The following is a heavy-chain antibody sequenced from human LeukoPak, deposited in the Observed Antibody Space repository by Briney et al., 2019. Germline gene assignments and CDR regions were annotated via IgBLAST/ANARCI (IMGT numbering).Heavy chain of an antibody. CDR2: INTNTGNP. CDR1: GYTFTSYA. D-gene: IGHD6-19*01. Sequence: ASVKVSCKASGYTFTSYAMNRVRQAPGQGLEWMGWINTNTGNPTYAQGFTGRFVFSLDTSVSTAYLQISSLKAEDTAVYYCARYSGWAGFYYYGMDVWGQGTTVTVSS. CDR3: ARYSGWAGFYYYGMDV. J-gene: IGHJ6*02. V-gene: IGHV7-4-1*02.